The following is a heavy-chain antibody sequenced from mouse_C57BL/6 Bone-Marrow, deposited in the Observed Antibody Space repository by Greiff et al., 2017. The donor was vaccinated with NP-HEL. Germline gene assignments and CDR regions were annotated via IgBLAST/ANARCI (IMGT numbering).Heavy chain of an antibody. CDR3: ARRGYGFFDY. CDR2: ISNGGGST. CDR1: GFTFSDNY. D-gene: IGHD2-2*01. V-gene: IGHV5-12*01. Sequence: EVKLVESGGGLVQPGGSLKLSCAASGFTFSDNYMYWVRQTPEKRLEWVAYISNGGGSTYYPDTVKGRFTISRDNAKNTLYLQMSRLKSEDTAMYYCARRGYGFFDYWGQGTTLTVSS. J-gene: IGHJ2*01.